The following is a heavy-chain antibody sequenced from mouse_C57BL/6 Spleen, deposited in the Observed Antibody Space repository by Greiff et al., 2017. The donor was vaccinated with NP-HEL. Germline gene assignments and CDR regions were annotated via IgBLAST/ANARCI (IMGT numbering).Heavy chain of an antibody. D-gene: IGHD2-4*01. Sequence: EVKLQESEGGLVQPGSSMKLSCTASGFTFSDYYMAWVRQVPEKGLEWVANINYDGSSTYYLDSLKSRFIISRDNAKNILYLQMSSLKSEDTATYYCARDNEYDGVDYGGQGTSVTVSS. CDR3: ARDNEYDGVDY. J-gene: IGHJ4*01. CDR2: INYDGSST. CDR1: GFTFSDYY. V-gene: IGHV5-16*01.